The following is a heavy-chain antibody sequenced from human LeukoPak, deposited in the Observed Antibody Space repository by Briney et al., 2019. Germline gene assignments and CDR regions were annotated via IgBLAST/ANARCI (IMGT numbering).Heavy chain of an antibody. Sequence: SETLSPTCTVSGDSISYDYWSWIRQPPGKGLEWVGYVYNSATTNYNPSLKSRVTISVDTSKKQFSMKLSSVTAADTAIYYCAIAPNYYYFDHWGQGTLVTVSS. J-gene: IGHJ4*02. V-gene: IGHV4-59*01. CDR3: AIAPNYYYFDH. D-gene: IGHD2-8*01. CDR2: VYNSATT. CDR1: GDSISYDY.